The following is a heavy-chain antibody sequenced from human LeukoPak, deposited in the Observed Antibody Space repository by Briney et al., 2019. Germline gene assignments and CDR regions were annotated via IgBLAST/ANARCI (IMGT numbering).Heavy chain of an antibody. V-gene: IGHV4-61*01. CDR3: ASGAVAGTFDY. Sequence: SETLSLTCTVSGGSVSSGSYYWSWIRQPPGKGLEWIGYIYYSGSTNYNPSLKSRDTISVDTSKNQFSLKLSSVAAADTAVYYCASGAVAGTFDYWGQGTLVTVSS. J-gene: IGHJ4*02. CDR2: IYYSGST. D-gene: IGHD6-19*01. CDR1: GGSVSSGSYY.